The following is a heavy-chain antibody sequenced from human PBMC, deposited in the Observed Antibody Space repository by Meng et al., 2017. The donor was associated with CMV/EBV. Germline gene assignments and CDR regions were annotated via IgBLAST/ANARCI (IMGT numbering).Heavy chain of an antibody. CDR3: ARDYYDSSGYYDY. CDR2: ISSSSSTI. J-gene: IGHJ4*02. CDR1: GFTFSSYS. Sequence: GESLKIPCAASGFTFSSYSMNWVRQAPGTGLEWVSYISSSSSTIYYPDPVKGRFTIPRDNAKNTLYLQMNSLRAEDTAVYYCARDYYDSSGYYDYWGQGTLVTVSS. V-gene: IGHV3-48*04. D-gene: IGHD3-22*01.